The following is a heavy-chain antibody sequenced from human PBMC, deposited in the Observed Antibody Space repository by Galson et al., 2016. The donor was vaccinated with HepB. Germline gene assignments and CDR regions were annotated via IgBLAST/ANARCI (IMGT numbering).Heavy chain of an antibody. J-gene: IGHJ4*02. CDR2: IRSKTYGGTT. Sequence: SLRLSCAASGFIFGDYAMNWFRQAPGKGLEWIGFIRSKTYGGTTEYAASVKGRFTISRDDSKNIAYVQMNSLKTEDTAVYYCSRGGGFRCSSSSCHLVHHSYFDYWGQGTLVSVSS. V-gene: IGHV3-49*03. D-gene: IGHD2-2*01. CDR1: GFIFGDYA. CDR3: SRGGGFRCSSSSCHLVHHSYFDY.